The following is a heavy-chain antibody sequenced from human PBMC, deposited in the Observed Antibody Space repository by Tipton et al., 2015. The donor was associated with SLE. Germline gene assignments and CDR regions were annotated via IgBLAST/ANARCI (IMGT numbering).Heavy chain of an antibody. CDR2: IYFSGTT. CDR1: GFTFSSYS. CDR3: ARNSSLCSRAFDV. V-gene: IGHV4-4*08. J-gene: IGHJ3*01. Sequence: LRLSCAASGFTFSSYSMNWVRQAPGKGLEWIGYIYFSGTTNYNPSLKSRVTISVDTSKNEFSLKLNSVTATDTAVYFCARNSSLCSRAFDVWGPGTMITVSS. D-gene: IGHD6-13*01.